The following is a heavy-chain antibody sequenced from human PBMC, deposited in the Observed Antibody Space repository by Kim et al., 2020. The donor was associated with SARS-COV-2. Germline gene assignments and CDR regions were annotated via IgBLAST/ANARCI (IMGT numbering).Heavy chain of an antibody. V-gene: IGHV3-74*01. CDR3: ARWSGSTGNLDS. D-gene: IGHD3-10*01. Sequence: TRDAGSVKGRFTISGDNGKSTRYLQVNSLGAGDTAVYYCARWSGSTGNLDSWGQGTLVTVSS. CDR2: T. J-gene: IGHJ4*02.